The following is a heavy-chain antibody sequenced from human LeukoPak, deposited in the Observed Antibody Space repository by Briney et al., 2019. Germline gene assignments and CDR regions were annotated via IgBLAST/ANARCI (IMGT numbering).Heavy chain of an antibody. V-gene: IGHV4-4*07. CDR1: GGSISSYY. D-gene: IGHD5-12*01. J-gene: IGHJ4*02. CDR3: AYSGYDTPFDY. Sequence: PSETLSLTCTVSGGSISSYYWSWIRQPAGKGLEWIGRIYTSGSTNYNPSLKSRVTVSVDTSKNQFSLKLSSVTAADTAVYYCAYSGYDTPFDYWGQGTLVTVSS. CDR2: IYTSGST.